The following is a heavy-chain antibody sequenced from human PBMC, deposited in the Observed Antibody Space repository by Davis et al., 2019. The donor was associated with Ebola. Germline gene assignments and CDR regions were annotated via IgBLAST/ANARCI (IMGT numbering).Heavy chain of an antibody. CDR2: ISWNSDSV. J-gene: IGHJ4*02. Sequence: GGSLRLSCAASGFTFDDYAMHWVRQAPGKGLEWVSGISWNSDSVGYADSVKGRFTISRDSAKNTLYLQMNGLRAEDTAVYYCARTDNLDYWGQGTLVTVSS. CDR3: ARTDNLDY. CDR1: GFTFDDYA. V-gene: IGHV3-9*01. D-gene: IGHD1-1*01.